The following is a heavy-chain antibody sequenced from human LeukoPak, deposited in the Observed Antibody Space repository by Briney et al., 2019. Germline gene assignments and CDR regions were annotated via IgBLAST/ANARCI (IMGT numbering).Heavy chain of an antibody. D-gene: IGHD2-2*01. CDR1: GFTFSRFW. CDR2: IKQDGSGK. V-gene: IGHV3-7*01. Sequence: AGGSLRLSCAASGFTFSRFWMTWVRQPPGKELEWVANIKQDGSGKYYVDSVKGRFTISRDNAKNSLYLQMNSLRAEDTAVYYCARGNACDYWGQGTLVTVSS. J-gene: IGHJ4*02. CDR3: ARGNACDY.